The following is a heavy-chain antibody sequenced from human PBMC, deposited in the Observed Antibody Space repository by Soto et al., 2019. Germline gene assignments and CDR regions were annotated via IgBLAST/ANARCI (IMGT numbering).Heavy chain of an antibody. CDR2: IYYSGST. CDR3: ARMVYDYVWGSYYGMDV. Sequence: SETLSLTCTVSGGSIGSGGYYWSWIRQHPGKGLEWIGYIYYSGSTYYNPSLKSRVTISVDTSKNQFSLKLSSVTAADTAVYYCARMVYDYVWGSYYGMDVWGQGTTVT. V-gene: IGHV4-31*03. J-gene: IGHJ6*02. D-gene: IGHD3-16*01. CDR1: GGSIGSGGYY.